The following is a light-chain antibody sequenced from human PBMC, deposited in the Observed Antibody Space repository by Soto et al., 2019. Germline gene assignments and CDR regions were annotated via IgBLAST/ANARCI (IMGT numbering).Light chain of an antibody. Sequence: QSVLTQPPSASGSPGQSVAISCTGTSSDVGGSNGVSWYQQPPGTAPKLMIYDVSNRPSGVPDRFSGSKSGNTASLTISGFQAEDEGDYYCSSYTSSSTYVFGTGTKVPS. V-gene: IGLV2-18*02. CDR1: SSDVGGSNG. CDR3: SSYTSSSTYV. CDR2: DVS. J-gene: IGLJ1*01.